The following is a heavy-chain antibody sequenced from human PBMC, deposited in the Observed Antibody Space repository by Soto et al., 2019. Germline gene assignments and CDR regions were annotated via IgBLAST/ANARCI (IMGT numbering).Heavy chain of an antibody. Sequence: QVQLVESGGGVVQPGRSLRLSCAASGFTFSSYGMHWVRQAPGKGLEWVAVIWYDGSNKYYADSVKGRFTISRDNSKNTLYLQMNSLRAEDTAVYYCARGVDNCNYGYYYYYGMDVWGQGTTVTVSS. J-gene: IGHJ6*02. V-gene: IGHV3-33*01. D-gene: IGHD1-7*01. CDR2: IWYDGSNK. CDR1: GFTFSSYG. CDR3: ARGVDNCNYGYYYYYGMDV.